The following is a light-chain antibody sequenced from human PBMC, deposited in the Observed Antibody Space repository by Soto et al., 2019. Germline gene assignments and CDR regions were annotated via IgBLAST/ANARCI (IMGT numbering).Light chain of an antibody. CDR2: GAS. J-gene: IGKJ2*01. CDR3: QHCNNWPYT. CDR1: QSVSSSY. Sequence: EIVLTQSPGTLSLSPGERATLSCRASQSVSSSYLAWYQQKPGQAPRLLIYGASTRATGIPGRFSGSGSGTEFTLTISSLQSEDFAVYYCQHCNNWPYTFGQGTKVDIK. V-gene: IGKV3-15*01.